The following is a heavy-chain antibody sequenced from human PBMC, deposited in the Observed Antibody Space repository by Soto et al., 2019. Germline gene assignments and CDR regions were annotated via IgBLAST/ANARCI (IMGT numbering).Heavy chain of an antibody. Sequence: QVQLQESGPGLVKPSQTLSLTCTVSGGSISSGDYYWSWIRQPPGKGLEWVGYIHYSGSTCYTPSLKSRATLAIDTSKNLFSRKMSSVTAANTAVYYCATYCSSSSRLILNWSDPWGQGTLVTVSS. CDR2: IHYSGST. V-gene: IGHV4-30-4*01. CDR1: GGSISSGDYY. J-gene: IGHJ5*02. CDR3: ATYCSSSSRLILNWSDP. D-gene: IGHD2-2*01.